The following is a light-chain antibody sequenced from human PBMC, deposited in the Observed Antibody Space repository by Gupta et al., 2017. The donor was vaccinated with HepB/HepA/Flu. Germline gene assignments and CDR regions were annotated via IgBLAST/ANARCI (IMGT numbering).Light chain of an antibody. J-gene: IGKJ4*01. V-gene: IGKV3-15*01. Sequence: EVVMTQSPATLSVSPGERVTLSCRASQSVRSKLAWYQQKPGQAPRLLIYDASTRATGIPARFSGSGSGTEFTLTISSLQPEDFAVYYCHQDNECPHTFGGGTKVEIK. CDR3: HQDNECPHT. CDR2: DAS. CDR1: QSVRSK.